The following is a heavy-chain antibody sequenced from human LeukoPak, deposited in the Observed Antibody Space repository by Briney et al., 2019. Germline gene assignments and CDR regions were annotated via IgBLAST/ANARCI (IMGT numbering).Heavy chain of an antibody. Sequence: GGSLRLSCAASGFTVSSNYMSWVRQAPGEGLEWVSVIYSGGSTYYADSVKGRFTISRDNSKNTLYLQMNSLRAEDTAVYYCARVDTAMVTREYYFDYWGQGTLVTVSS. CDR1: GFTVSSNY. J-gene: IGHJ4*02. CDR3: ARVDTAMVTREYYFDY. V-gene: IGHV3-66*02. CDR2: IYSGGST. D-gene: IGHD5-18*01.